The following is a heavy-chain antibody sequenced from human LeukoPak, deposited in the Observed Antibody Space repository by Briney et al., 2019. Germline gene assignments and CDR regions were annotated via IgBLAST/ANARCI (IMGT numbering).Heavy chain of an antibody. CDR2: ISAYNDNT. J-gene: IGHJ3*02. CDR1: GYTFISYG. D-gene: IGHD2-2*01. CDR3: ASPRAPALLARGAFDI. Sequence: ASVKVSCTASGYTFISYGISWVRQAPGQGLEWMGWISAYNDNTNYAQKLQGRVTMTTDTSTSTAYMELRSLRSDDTAVYYCASPRAPALLARGAFDIWGQGTMVTVSS. V-gene: IGHV1-18*01.